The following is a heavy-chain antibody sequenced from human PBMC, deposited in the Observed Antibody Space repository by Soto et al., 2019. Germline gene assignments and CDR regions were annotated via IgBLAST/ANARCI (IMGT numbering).Heavy chain of an antibody. CDR3: VREPGKVAYGAYFDY. Sequence: GGSLRLSCAASGFTFSSYGMQWVRQAPGKGLEWVAVISYDGRDKLYADSVKGRFTISRDDSENSLFLQMNSLRVEDTAVYYCVREPGKVAYGAYFDYWGQGTLVTGSS. CDR2: ISYDGRDK. V-gene: IGHV3-30*03. J-gene: IGHJ4*02. CDR1: GFTFSSYG. D-gene: IGHD3-16*01.